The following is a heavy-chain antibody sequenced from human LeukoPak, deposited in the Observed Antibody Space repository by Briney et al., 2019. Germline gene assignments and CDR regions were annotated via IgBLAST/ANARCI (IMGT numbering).Heavy chain of an antibody. V-gene: IGHV3-7*01. CDR1: GFTFSSYW. D-gene: IGHD1-1*01. CDR3: ARGQLELLSDYYYYMDV. CDR2: IKQDGSEK. J-gene: IGHJ6*03. Sequence: GGSLRLSCAASGFTFSSYWMSWVRQAPGKGLEWVANIKQDGSEKYYVDSVKGRFTISRDNAKNSLYLQMNSLRAEDTAVYYCARGQLELLSDYYYYMDVWSKGTTVTVSS.